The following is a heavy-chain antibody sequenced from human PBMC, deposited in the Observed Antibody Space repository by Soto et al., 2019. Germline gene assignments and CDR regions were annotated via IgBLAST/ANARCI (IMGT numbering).Heavy chain of an antibody. Sequence: QVQLVESGGGLVKPGGSLRLSCTASGFTFSDYYMTWIRQAPGKGLEWLSHISGGGFTIYYADSVKGRFTVSRDNAKNSMYLQMNTLRVEDTAVYYCARDPGIYYGMDVWGQGTTVTVSS. V-gene: IGHV3-11*01. CDR2: ISGGGFTI. D-gene: IGHD3-10*01. CDR3: ARDPGIYYGMDV. J-gene: IGHJ6*02. CDR1: GFTFSDYY.